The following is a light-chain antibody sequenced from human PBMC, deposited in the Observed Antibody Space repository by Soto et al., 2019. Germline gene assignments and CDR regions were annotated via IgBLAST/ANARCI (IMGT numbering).Light chain of an antibody. J-gene: IGKJ5*01. Sequence: LSCRSSQNVSIGYLAWYQKKNGQAPRLLIYDPSGRATGIPERLSGSGYGTDLTLTISRLENEDFEVYSCQQYGNYPLTFGQGTRLEIK. V-gene: IGKV3-20*01. CDR1: QNVSIGY. CDR2: DPS. CDR3: QQYGNYPLT.